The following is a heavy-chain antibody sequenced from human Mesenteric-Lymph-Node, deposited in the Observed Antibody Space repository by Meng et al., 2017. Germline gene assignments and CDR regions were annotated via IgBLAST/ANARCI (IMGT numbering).Heavy chain of an antibody. D-gene: IGHD3-22*01. CDR3: ARVSDDYDRTGYYNFDY. V-gene: IGHV1-18*01. CDR1: GYTFTKYG. J-gene: IGHJ4*02. CDR2: ISAYNGNT. Sequence: QVRLEQAGAEVKKPGASMKVSCKASGYTFTKYGISWVRQAPGQGLEWMGWISAYNGNTNYAQKLQGRVTMTTDTSMSTAYMELRSLRSDDTAVYYCARVSDDYDRTGYYNFDYWGQGTLVTVSS.